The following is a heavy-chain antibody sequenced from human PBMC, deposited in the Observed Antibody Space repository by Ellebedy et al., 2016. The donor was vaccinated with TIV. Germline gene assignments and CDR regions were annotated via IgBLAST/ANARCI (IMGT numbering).Heavy chain of an antibody. V-gene: IGHV5-51*01. CDR1: GYSFTSYW. Sequence: GESLKISXKGSGYSFTSYWIGWVRQMPGKGLEWMGIIYPGDSDTRYSPSFQGQVTISADKSISTAYLQWSSLKASDTAMYYCARHLYSGWYLSRGWSMDVWGKGTTVTVSS. CDR2: IYPGDSDT. J-gene: IGHJ6*03. D-gene: IGHD6-19*01. CDR3: ARHLYSGWYLSRGWSMDV.